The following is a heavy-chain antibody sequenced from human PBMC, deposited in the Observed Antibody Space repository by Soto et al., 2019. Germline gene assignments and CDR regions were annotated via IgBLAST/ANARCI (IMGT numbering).Heavy chain of an antibody. J-gene: IGHJ6*02. CDR3: ARHPYIGGLDV. V-gene: IGHV5-10-1*01. CDR2: FNPSDSYT. D-gene: IGHD2-15*01. CDR1: GYSFAKYW. Sequence: GESLKISCQGSGYSFAKYWISWVRQMPGKGLEWMWRFNPSDSYTDYNPSFQGHVTISADKSISTAYVQWSSLKASDTAMYFCARHPYIGGLDVWGQGTTVTVSS.